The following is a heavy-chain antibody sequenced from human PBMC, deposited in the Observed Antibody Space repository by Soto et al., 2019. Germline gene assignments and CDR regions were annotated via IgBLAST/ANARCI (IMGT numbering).Heavy chain of an antibody. CDR3: AHRQVECSSTSCYNWYFDL. Sequence: QITLKESGPTLVKPTQTLTLTCTFSGFSLSTSGVGVGWIRQPPGKALEWLALIYWDDDKRYSPSLKSRLTITKDTYKNQVALTMTNRDPVYTATYYGAHRQVECSSTSCYNWYFDLWGRGTLVAVSA. D-gene: IGHD2-2*02. V-gene: IGHV2-5*02. J-gene: IGHJ2*01. CDR1: GFSLSTSGVG. CDR2: IYWDDDK.